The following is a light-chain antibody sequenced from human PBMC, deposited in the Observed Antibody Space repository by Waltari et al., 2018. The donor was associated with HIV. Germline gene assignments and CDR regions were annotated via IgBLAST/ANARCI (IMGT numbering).Light chain of an antibody. Sequence: QSALTQPASVSGSPGQSITISCTGTSSDVWCSNLVSWYQQHPGKAPKLMIYEVSKRPSGVSNRFSGSKSGNTASLTISGLQAEDEAEYYCCSYAGSSTSVFGGGTKLTVL. CDR2: EVS. CDR3: CSYAGSSTSV. CDR1: SSDVWCSNL. V-gene: IGLV2-23*02. J-gene: IGLJ2*01.